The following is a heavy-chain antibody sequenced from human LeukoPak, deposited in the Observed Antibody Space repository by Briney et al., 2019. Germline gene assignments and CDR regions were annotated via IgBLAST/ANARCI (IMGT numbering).Heavy chain of an antibody. CDR3: ARESYDILTGYYTNWFDP. D-gene: IGHD3-9*01. CDR1: GGTFSSHA. J-gene: IGHJ5*02. V-gene: IGHV1-69*13. CDR2: IIPIFGTA. Sequence: SVKVSCKASGGTFSSHAISWVRQAPGQGLEWMGGIIPIFGTANYAQKFQGRVTITADESTSTAYMELSSLRSEDTAVYYCARESYDILTGYYTNWFDPWGQGTLVTVSS.